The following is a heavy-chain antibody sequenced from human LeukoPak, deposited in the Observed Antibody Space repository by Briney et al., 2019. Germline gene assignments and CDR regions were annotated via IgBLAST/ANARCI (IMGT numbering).Heavy chain of an antibody. CDR1: GFIFRNFW. Sequence: GGSLRLSCSVSGFIFRNFWMHWVRQAPGKGPDWVSRINNDGNLVTYADSVKGRFTISRDSARDTVFLQMNSLRVEDTAVYYCVRGLGDVWGKGTLVTVSS. J-gene: IGHJ6*04. CDR2: INNDGNLV. V-gene: IGHV3-74*01. CDR3: VRGLGDV. D-gene: IGHD4-11*01.